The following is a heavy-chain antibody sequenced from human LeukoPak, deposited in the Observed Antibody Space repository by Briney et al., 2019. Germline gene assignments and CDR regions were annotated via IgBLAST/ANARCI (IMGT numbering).Heavy chain of an antibody. D-gene: IGHD2-15*01. V-gene: IGHV4-61*01. J-gene: IGHJ5*02. CDR3: AREGRCGGGSCFRGWFDP. Sequence: SETLSLTCSVSGGSVSSGSYYWSWIRQPPGKGLEWIGDIYYSGSTNYNPSLKSRVTISVDTSKNQFSLKLSSVTAADTAAYYCAREGRCGGGSCFRGWFDPWGQGTLVTVSS. CDR2: IYYSGST. CDR1: GGSVSSGSYY.